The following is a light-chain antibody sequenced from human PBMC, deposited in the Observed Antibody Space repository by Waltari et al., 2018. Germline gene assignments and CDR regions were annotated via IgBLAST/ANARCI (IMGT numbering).Light chain of an antibody. CDR2: GAS. CDR3: QQYYSAPNT. Sequence: EIVMTQSPATLSVSPGERATLSCRASQSISSNLAWYQQQPGQAPSLLIYGASTRATGIPARFSGSGSGTEFTLTISSLQSEDFALYYCQQYYSAPNTFCQGTKLEIK. CDR1: QSISSN. J-gene: IGKJ2*01. V-gene: IGKV3-15*01.